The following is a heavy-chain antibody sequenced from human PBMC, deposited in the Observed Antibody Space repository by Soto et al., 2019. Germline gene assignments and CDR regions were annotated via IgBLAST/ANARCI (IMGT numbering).Heavy chain of an antibody. CDR1: GFTFSSYA. D-gene: IGHD3-9*01. V-gene: IGHV3-23*01. CDR2: ISGDGSST. J-gene: IGHJ4*02. Sequence: GGSLRLSCAASGFTFSSYAMSWVRQAPGKGLEWVSAISGDGSSTYFADSGKGRFTISRDNSKNTLCLQMNSLRAEDTAVYYCAKDWEFDWPNYYFDYWGQGTLVTVSS. CDR3: AKDWEFDWPNYYFDY.